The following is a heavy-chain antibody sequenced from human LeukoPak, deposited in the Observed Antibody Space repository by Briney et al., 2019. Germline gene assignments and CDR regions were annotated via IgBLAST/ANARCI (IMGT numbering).Heavy chain of an antibody. J-gene: IGHJ4*02. CDR1: GGTFSSYA. D-gene: IGHD5-18*01. CDR3: ARSRMDTAMANFDY. Sequence: SVKVSCKASGGTFSSYAISRVRQAPGQGLEWMGGIIPIFGTANYAQKFQGRVTITADESTSTAYMELRSLRSDDTAVYYCARSRMDTAMANFDYWGQGTLVTVSS. CDR2: IIPIFGTA. V-gene: IGHV1-69*13.